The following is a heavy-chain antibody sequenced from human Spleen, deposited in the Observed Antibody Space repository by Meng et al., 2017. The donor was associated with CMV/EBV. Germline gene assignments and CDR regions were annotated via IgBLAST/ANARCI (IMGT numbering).Heavy chain of an antibody. Sequence: VQLVESGGGVAQPGTSLRLSCAASGLTLSSYGMSWVRQAPGKGLEWVSAISANGGATYYADSVKGRFAISRDNSKNTLYLQMNSLRAEDTALYYCAKSMTTATTGDCWGQGTLVTVSS. D-gene: IGHD4-17*01. J-gene: IGHJ4*02. CDR1: GLTLSSYG. CDR3: AKSMTTATTGDC. CDR2: ISANGGAT. V-gene: IGHV3-23*04.